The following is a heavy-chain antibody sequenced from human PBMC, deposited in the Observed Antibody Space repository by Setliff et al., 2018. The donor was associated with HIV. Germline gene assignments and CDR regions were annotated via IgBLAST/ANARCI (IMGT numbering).Heavy chain of an antibody. V-gene: IGHV1-3*01. CDR2: INVGKGDT. D-gene: IGHD4-17*01. CDR3: AKVGTDHGDYVDY. J-gene: IGHJ4*02. CDR1: GYTFTTYS. Sequence: ASVKVSCKASGYTFTTYSLHWVRQAPGQSLEWMGWINVGKGDTKSSQKFQGRFTITTDTSANTAYMELSSLTSDDTALYYCAKVGTDHGDYVDYWGQGTLVTVSS.